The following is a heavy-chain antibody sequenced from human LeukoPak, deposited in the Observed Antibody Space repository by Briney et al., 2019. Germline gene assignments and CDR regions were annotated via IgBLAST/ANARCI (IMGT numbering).Heavy chain of an antibody. CDR1: GGSISSGDYY. D-gene: IGHD3-22*01. CDR2: IYYSGST. CDR3: ARGRSDYYDSSGHGRYFDY. V-gene: IGHV4-30-4*01. J-gene: IGHJ4*02. Sequence: SEALSLTCTVSGGSISSGDYYWSWIRQPPGKGLEWIGYIYYSGSTYYNPSLKSRVTISVDTSRNQFSLKLSSVTAADTAVYYCARGRSDYYDSSGHGRYFDYWGQGTLVTVSS.